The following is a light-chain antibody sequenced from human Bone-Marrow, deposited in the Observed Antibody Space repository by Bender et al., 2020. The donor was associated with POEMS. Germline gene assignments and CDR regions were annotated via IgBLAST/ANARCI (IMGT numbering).Light chain of an antibody. J-gene: IGLJ3*02. CDR1: SSDVGRYDY. CDR3: CSYATTTTWA. CDR2: EVT. V-gene: IGLV2-23*02. Sequence: QSALTQPASVSGSPGQSITISCTGSSSDVGRYDYVSWYQHQPGKAPKLIIFEVTQRPSGVSDRFSGSKSGNTASLTISGLQPEDGADYHCCSYATTTTWAFGGGTKVTVL.